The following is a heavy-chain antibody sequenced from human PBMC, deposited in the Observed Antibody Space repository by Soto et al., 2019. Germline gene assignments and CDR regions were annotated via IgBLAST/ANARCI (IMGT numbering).Heavy chain of an antibody. CDR1: GFTFSSYS. CDR2: ISSSSSYI. Sequence: EVQLVESGGGLVKPGGSLRLSCAASGFTFSSYSMNWVRQAPGKGLEWVSSISSSSSYIYYADSVKGRFTISRDNAKNSLYLQMNSLRAEDTAVYYCARDNDYAWSGVPGNAFDIWGQGTMVTVSS. D-gene: IGHD3-3*01. CDR3: ARDNDYAWSGVPGNAFDI. J-gene: IGHJ3*02. V-gene: IGHV3-21*01.